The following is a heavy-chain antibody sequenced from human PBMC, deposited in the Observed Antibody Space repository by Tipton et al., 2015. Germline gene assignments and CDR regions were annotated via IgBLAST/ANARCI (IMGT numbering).Heavy chain of an antibody. Sequence: SLRLSCAVSGFTFRSHAMNWVRQAPGKGLEWVSVINDRGGSTYYADSVKGRFTISRDNSKNTLYLQMNSLRDEDTAVYYCARDGVERYLDYWGQGTLVTVSS. D-gene: IGHD1-1*01. CDR1: GFTFRSHA. CDR3: ARDGVERYLDY. V-gene: IGHV3-23*01. J-gene: IGHJ4*02. CDR2: INDRGGST.